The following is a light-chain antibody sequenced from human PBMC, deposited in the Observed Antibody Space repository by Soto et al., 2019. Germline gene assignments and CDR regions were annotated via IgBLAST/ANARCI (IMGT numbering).Light chain of an antibody. J-gene: IGLJ1*01. CDR3: AKWDDSLRVYV. CDR1: NSRSGNNY. V-gene: IGLV1-47*01. CDR2: RND. Sequence: QSVLPQPPSASGTPGQRVTISCSTTNSRSGNNYVYWYQQLPGAAPKLLIYRNDQRPSGVPDRFSASKSGTSASLAISGLRSEDEADYFCAKWDDSLRVYVFGSGTKVTVL.